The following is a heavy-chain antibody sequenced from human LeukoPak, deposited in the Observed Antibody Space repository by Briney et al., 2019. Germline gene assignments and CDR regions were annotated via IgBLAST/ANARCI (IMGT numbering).Heavy chain of an antibody. J-gene: IGHJ5*02. CDR1: GGSFSGYY. D-gene: IGHD3-10*01. Sequence: SETLSLTCAVYGGSFSGYYWSWIRQPPGKGLEWIGEINHSGSTNYNPSLKSRVTISVDTSKNQFSLELSSVTAADTAVYYCARAPHNSGAMVRKNWFDPWGQGTLVTVSS. V-gene: IGHV4-34*01. CDR2: INHSGST. CDR3: ARAPHNSGAMVRKNWFDP.